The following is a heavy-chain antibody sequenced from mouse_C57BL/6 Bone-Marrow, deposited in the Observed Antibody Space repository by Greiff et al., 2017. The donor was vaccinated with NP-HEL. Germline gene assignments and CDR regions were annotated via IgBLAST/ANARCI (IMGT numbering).Heavy chain of an antibody. D-gene: IGHD1-1*01. CDR2: IDPSDSYA. CDR3: ARTYYGSSYTYYFDY. V-gene: IGHV1-69*01. J-gene: IGHJ2*01. CDR1: GYTFTSYW. Sequence: QVQLQQSGAELVMPGASVKLSCKASGYTFTSYWMHWVKQRPGQGLEWIGEIDPSDSYANYNQKFKGKSTLTVDKSSSTAYMQLTSLTSEDSAVYYCARTYYGSSYTYYFDYWGQGTTLTVSS.